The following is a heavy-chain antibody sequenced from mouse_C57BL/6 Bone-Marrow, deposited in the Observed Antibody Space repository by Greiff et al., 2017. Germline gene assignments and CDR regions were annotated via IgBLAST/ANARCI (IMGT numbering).Heavy chain of an antibody. V-gene: IGHV1-72*01. CDR3: ARSHYYDYDVPLFAY. D-gene: IGHD2-4*01. Sequence: QVQLQQPGAELVKPGASVKLSCKASGYTFTSYWMHWVKQRPGRGLEWIGRIDPNSGGTTYNEKFKCKATLTVDKPSSTAYMQLSSLTSEDSAVYYCARSHYYDYDVPLFAYWGQGTLVTVSA. CDR1: GYTFTSYW. CDR2: IDPNSGGT. J-gene: IGHJ3*01.